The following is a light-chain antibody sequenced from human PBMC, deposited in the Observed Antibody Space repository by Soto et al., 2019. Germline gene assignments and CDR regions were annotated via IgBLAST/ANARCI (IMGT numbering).Light chain of an antibody. CDR1: QSVSSY. CDR3: QMRTNWIT. CDR2: DAS. V-gene: IGKV3-11*01. Sequence: EIVLTQSPATLSLSPEERATVSCRASQSVSSYLAWYQQKPGQAPRLLIYDASNRATGIPARFSGSGSGTDFTLTISSLEPEDFAVYHCQMRTNWITFGQGTRLEIK. J-gene: IGKJ5*01.